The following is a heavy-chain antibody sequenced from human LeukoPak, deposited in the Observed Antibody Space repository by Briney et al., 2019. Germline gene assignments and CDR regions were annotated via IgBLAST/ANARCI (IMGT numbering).Heavy chain of an antibody. CDR1: GFTFSSYS. D-gene: IGHD2-15*01. J-gene: IGHJ4*02. CDR3: ASQYCSGGSCHQGTSNY. V-gene: IGHV3-48*01. Sequence: GGSLRLSCAASGFTFSSYSMNWVRQAPGKGLEWVSYISSGSSTIYYADSVKGRFTISRDNAKNSLYLQMNSLRAEDTAVYYCASQYCSGGSCHQGTSNYWGQGTLVTVSS. CDR2: ISSGSSTI.